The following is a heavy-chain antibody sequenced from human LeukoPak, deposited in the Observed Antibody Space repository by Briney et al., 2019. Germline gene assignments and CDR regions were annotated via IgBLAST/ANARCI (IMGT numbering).Heavy chain of an antibody. CDR1: GFTFSSYA. J-gene: IGHJ4*02. CDR3: AKGIYASGSSYFDY. Sequence: HPGGSLRLSCAASGFTFSSYAMSWVRQAPGKGLEWVSAISSTGGSTYYADSVKGRFTISRDNSKDTLYLQMNSLRAEDTAVYCCAKGIYASGSSYFDYWGQGTLVTVSS. CDR2: ISSTGGST. D-gene: IGHD3-10*01. V-gene: IGHV3-23*01.